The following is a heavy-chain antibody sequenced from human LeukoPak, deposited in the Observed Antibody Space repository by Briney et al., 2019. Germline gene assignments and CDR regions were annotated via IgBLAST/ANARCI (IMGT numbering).Heavy chain of an antibody. Sequence: GESLKISCKGSGYSFTSYRIGWVRQMPGKGLEWMGIIYPGDSDTRYSPSFQGQVTISADKSISTAYLQWSSLKASDSAMYYCATNTMFRGIHAFDIWGQGTMVTVSS. CDR2: IYPGDSDT. CDR1: GYSFTSYR. J-gene: IGHJ3*02. V-gene: IGHV5-51*01. CDR3: ATNTMFRGIHAFDI. D-gene: IGHD3-10*01.